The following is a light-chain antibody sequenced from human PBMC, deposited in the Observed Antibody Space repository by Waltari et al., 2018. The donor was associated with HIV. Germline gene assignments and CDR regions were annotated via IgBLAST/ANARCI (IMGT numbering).Light chain of an antibody. Sequence: DIHLTQSLSVPSASVGDRVTITCRVSQGISRYLAWYQQQPGKATNLQIYSASTLQSGVPSRFGGSGYGTEFTLTISSLQPEEFANNYCQQRNSYPPVTFGGGTKVEIK. CDR2: SAS. J-gene: IGKJ4*01. V-gene: IGKV1-9*01. CDR3: QQRNSYPPVT. CDR1: QGISRY.